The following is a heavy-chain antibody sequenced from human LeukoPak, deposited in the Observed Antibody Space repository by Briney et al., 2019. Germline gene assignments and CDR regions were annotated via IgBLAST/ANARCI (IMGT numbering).Heavy chain of an antibody. CDR2: ITGSGAYT. Sequence: GGSLRLSCTASGFTFNNYAMTWVRQAPGKGLEWVSAITGSGAYTNYADSVKGRFTISRDNSKNTIYLQMNSLRAEDTAIYYCAKRSSTASGYFDFWGRGSLVTVSS. CDR3: AKRSSTASGYFDF. D-gene: IGHD3-22*01. V-gene: IGHV3-23*01. J-gene: IGHJ4*02. CDR1: GFTFNNYA.